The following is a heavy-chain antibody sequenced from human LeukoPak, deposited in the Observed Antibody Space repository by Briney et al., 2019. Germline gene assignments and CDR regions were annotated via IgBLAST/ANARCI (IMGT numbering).Heavy chain of an antibody. Sequence: GGSLRLSCAASGFTFSSYAMSWVRQAPGKGLEWVSAISGSGGSTYYADSVKGRFTISRDNSKNTLYLQMNSLRAEDTAVCYCAKDNWDSSGYYYFDYWGQGTLVTVSS. V-gene: IGHV3-23*01. CDR1: GFTFSSYA. CDR2: ISGSGGST. J-gene: IGHJ4*02. D-gene: IGHD3-22*01. CDR3: AKDNWDSSGYYYFDY.